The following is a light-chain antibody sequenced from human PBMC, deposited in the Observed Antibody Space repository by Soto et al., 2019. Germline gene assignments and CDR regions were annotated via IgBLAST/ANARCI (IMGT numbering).Light chain of an antibody. V-gene: IGLV1-44*01. CDR2: SNK. J-gene: IGLJ3*02. CDR3: AAWDDSLNGLWV. CDR1: SSNIGSNT. Sequence: QSVLTQPPSASGTPGQRVTISCSGSSSNIGSNTVNWYQQLPGTAPKLLIYSNKQRPSGVPDRFSGSKSGTSASLAISGLQSEDEADYYCAAWDDSLNGLWVFGGGTKVTVL.